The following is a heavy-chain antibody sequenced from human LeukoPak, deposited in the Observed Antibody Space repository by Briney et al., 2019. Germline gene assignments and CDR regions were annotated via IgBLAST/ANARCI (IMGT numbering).Heavy chain of an antibody. CDR2: ISSVGSGGIT. J-gene: IGHJ4*02. CDR1: GFIFRDYG. CDR3: AKAPLGRCTGVICYYFDY. Sequence: GGSLRLSCAASGFIFRDYGMTWVRQAPGKGLEWVSSISSVGSGGITYYADSVKGRFTISRDNSKNILYLQMASLRVEDAAVYYCAKAPLGRCTGVICYYFDYWGQGTLVTVSS. D-gene: IGHD2-15*01. V-gene: IGHV3-23*01.